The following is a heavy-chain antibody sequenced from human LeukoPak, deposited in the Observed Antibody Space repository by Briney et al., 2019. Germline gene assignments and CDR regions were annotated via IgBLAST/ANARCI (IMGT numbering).Heavy chain of an antibody. CDR1: GFTFSSYG. V-gene: IGHV3-23*01. D-gene: IGHD7-27*01. J-gene: IGHJ4*02. CDR2: ISGSGGST. CDR3: ARDLAWGAFDY. Sequence: PGGTLRLSCAASGFTFSSYGMSWVRQAPGKGLKWVSAISGSGGSTYYADSVKGRFTISRDDSKNTLSLQMNSLRVEDTAVYYCARDLAWGAFDYWGQGTLVTVSS.